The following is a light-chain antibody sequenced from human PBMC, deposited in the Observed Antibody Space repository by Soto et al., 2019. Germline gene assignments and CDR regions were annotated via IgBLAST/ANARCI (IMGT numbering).Light chain of an antibody. CDR2: GAS. CDR3: HQYGSSPT. J-gene: IGKJ1*01. V-gene: IGKV3-20*01. Sequence: EIVLTQSPGTLSLSPGEGATLSCRASQSVSSNSLAWYQQKPGQAPRLLLYGASSRAAGIPDRFSGSGSRTDFTLTIIRLEPEDVAVYYCHQYGSSPTFGQGTKVEVK. CDR1: QSVSSNS.